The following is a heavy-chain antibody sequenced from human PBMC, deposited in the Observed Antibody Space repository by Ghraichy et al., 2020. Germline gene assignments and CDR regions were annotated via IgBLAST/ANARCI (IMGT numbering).Heavy chain of an antibody. Sequence: GGSLRLSCAASGFTFSSYAMSWVRQAPGKGLEWVSAISGSGGSTYYADSVKGRFTISRDNSKNTLYLQMNSLRAEDTAVYYCAKEIVGMITFGGVTDIWGQGTMVTVSS. J-gene: IGHJ3*02. CDR2: ISGSGGST. CDR3: AKEIVGMITFGGVTDI. D-gene: IGHD3-16*01. V-gene: IGHV3-23*01. CDR1: GFTFSSYA.